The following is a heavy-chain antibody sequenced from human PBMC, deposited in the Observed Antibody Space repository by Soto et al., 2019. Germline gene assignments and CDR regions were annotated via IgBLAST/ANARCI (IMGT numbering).Heavy chain of an antibody. J-gene: IGHJ4*02. CDR3: AKSNKEYSISLWTD. V-gene: IGHV4-34*01. CDR2: ISHSGRT. CDR1: GGSFSNYY. D-gene: IGHD6-13*01. Sequence: SETLSLTCAVYGGSFSNYYCSWIRQPPGNGLEWIGEISHSGRTNYNPSLKSRVTISVDTSKNQFSLKLSSVTAADTAVYYCAKSNKEYSISLWTDWGQGTLVTVS.